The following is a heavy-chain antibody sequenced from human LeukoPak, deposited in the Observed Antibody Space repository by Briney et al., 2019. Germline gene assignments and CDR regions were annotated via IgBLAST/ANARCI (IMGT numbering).Heavy chain of an antibody. CDR3: ASLVGGYFPPVEAFDV. CDR1: GFTFRSCW. Sequence: PGGSLRLSCAASGFTFRSCWMHWVRQAPGKELVWVSRINGDGSTTNYADSVRGRFTISRDNAKNTLYLQMNSLRADDSDVSFCASLVGGYFPPVEAFDVWGQGTMVTVSS. V-gene: IGHV3-74*01. D-gene: IGHD3-22*01. CDR2: INGDGSTT. J-gene: IGHJ3*01.